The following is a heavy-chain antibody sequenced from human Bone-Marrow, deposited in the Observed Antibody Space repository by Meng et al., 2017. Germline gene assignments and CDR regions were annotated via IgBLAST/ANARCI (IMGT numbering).Heavy chain of an antibody. V-gene: IGHV3-23*01. CDR1: GFTFSSYA. J-gene: IGHJ4*02. D-gene: IGHD5-18*01. CDR2: ISGSGGST. Sequence: GGSLRLSCAASGFTFSSYAMSWVRQAPGKGLEWVSAISGSGGSTYYADSVKGRFTISRDNSKNTLYLQMDSLRAEDTAVYYCATRGYSYEFDYWGQGTLVTVSS. CDR3: ATRGYSYEFDY.